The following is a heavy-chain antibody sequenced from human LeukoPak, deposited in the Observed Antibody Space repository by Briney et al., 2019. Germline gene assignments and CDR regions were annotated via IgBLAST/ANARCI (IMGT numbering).Heavy chain of an antibody. J-gene: IGHJ4*02. CDR3: AIDTYYYDSSGYPGY. D-gene: IGHD3-22*01. CDR1: GFTFSSYG. V-gene: IGHV3-30*03. CDR2: ISYDGSNK. Sequence: GRSPRLSCAASGFTFSSYGMHWVRQAPGKGLEWVAVISYDGSNKYYADSVKGRFTISRDNSKNTLYLQMNSLRAEDTAVYYCAIDTYYYDSSGYPGYWGQGTLVTVSS.